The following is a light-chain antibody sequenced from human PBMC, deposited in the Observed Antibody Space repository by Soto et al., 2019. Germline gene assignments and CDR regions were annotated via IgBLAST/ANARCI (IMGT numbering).Light chain of an antibody. CDR1: QRISSW. CDR2: KAS. V-gene: IGKV1-5*03. CDR3: QQYNCYPFT. J-gene: IGKJ3*01. Sequence: DIQMTQSPSTLSASVGDRVTITCRASQRISSWLAWYQQKPGKAPKLLIYKASSLESGVPSRFSGSGSGTEFTLTISSLQPDDFATYYCQQYNCYPFTFGPGTKVDIK.